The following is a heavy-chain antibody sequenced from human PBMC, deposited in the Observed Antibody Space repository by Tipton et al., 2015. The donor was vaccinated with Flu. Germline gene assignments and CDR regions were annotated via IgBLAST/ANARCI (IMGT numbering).Heavy chain of an antibody. Sequence: PGLVKPSETLSLSCTVSGYSISSGYYWGWIRQAPGEGLEWIATIYHSGSTYYNPSLKSRVTISMDTSKNQFSLKLNSVTAADTAVYYCVRPLNSGREYAFDIWGQGTKVTVSA. CDR2: IYHSGST. D-gene: IGHD1-26*01. CDR1: GYSISSGYY. CDR3: VRPLNSGREYAFDI. V-gene: IGHV4-38-2*02. J-gene: IGHJ3*02.